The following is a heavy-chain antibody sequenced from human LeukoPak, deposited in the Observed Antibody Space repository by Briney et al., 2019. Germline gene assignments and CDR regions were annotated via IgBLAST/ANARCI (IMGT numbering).Heavy chain of an antibody. V-gene: IGHV4-59*01. Sequence: PSETLSLTCTVSGGPISSYYWSWIRQPPGKGLEWIGYIYYSGSTNYNPSLKSRVTISVDTSKNQFSLKLSSVTAADTAVYYCARGDTAMVTSYFDYWGQGTLVTVSS. CDR2: IYYSGST. CDR1: GGPISSYY. J-gene: IGHJ4*02. CDR3: ARGDTAMVTSYFDY. D-gene: IGHD5-18*01.